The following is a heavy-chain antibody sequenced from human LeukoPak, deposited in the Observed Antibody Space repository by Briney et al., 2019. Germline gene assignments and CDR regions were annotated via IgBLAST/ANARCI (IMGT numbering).Heavy chain of an antibody. Sequence: ASVKVSCKASGYTFTGYYIHWVRQAPGQGLEWMGWINPNSGGTNYAQKFQGRVTMTRDTSISTAYMELSRLRSDDTAVYYCARDPSVTTPSQFDYWGQGTLVTVSS. CDR3: ARDPSVTTPSQFDY. J-gene: IGHJ4*02. D-gene: IGHD4-17*01. CDR1: GYTFTGYY. V-gene: IGHV1-2*02. CDR2: INPNSGGT.